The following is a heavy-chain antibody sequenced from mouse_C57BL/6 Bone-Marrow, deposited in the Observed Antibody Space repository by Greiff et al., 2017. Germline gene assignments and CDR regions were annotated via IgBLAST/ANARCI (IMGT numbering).Heavy chain of an antibody. J-gene: IGHJ3*01. V-gene: IGHV1-59*01. CDR2: IDPSDSYT. CDR3: ARGLGRFAY. Sequence: QVQLQQPGAELVRPGTSVKLSCKASGYTFTSYWMHWVKQRPGPGLEWIGVIDPSDSYTNYNQKFKGKATLTVDTSYSTAYMQLSSLTSEDSGVKYCARGLGRFAYWGQGTLVTVSA. D-gene: IGHD4-1*01. CDR1: GYTFTSYW.